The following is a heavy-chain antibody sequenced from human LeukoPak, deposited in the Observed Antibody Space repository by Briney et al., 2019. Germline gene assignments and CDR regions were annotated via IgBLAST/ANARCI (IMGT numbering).Heavy chain of an antibody. CDR3: AKDFGGWSPRYFDL. CDR1: GFTFSSYA. D-gene: IGHD2-15*01. CDR2: ISYDGSNK. Sequence: GRSLRLSRAASGFTFSSYAMHWVRQAPGKGLEWVAVISYDGSNKYYADSVKGRFTISRDNSKNTLYLQMNSLRTEDTALYYCAKDFGGWSPRYFDLWGRGTLVTVSS. J-gene: IGHJ2*01. V-gene: IGHV3-30*04.